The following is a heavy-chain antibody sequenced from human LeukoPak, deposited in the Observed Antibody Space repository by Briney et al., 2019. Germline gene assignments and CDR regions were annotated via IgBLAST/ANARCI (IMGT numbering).Heavy chain of an antibody. Sequence: SVKVSCKACRYTLPEYYMHWVGQAPGQGLEWLAWINHNSGDTNYAQKYQGRVTVTSDTSNSTAYMELSGLTSDDTAVYFCAREEQYRNYFDHWGQGTMVTVSS. D-gene: IGHD1/OR15-1a*01. CDR1: RYTLPEYY. V-gene: IGHV1-2*02. J-gene: IGHJ4*02. CDR3: AREEQYRNYFDH. CDR2: INHNSGDT.